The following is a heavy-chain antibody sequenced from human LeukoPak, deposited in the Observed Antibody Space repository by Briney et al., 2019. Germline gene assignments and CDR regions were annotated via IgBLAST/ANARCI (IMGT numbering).Heavy chain of an antibody. CDR2: VYYSGST. CDR1: GGSVSSISSHY. Sequence: PSETLSLTCTVSGGSVSSISSHYWSWLRQHPGKGLEWIGYVYYSGSTYYNPSLKSRVTISVDTSENQFSLNLSSVTAVDTAVYYCAREKTAYYYDSSGFSEGAFDIWGQGTMVTVSS. CDR3: AREKTAYYYDSSGFSEGAFDI. J-gene: IGHJ3*02. D-gene: IGHD3-22*01. V-gene: IGHV4-31*03.